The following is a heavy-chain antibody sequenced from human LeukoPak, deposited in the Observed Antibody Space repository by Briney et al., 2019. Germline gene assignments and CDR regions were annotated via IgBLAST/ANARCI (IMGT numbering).Heavy chain of an antibody. CDR2: IFYSGST. Sequence: SETLSLTCSVSGGSISSSSYYWGWIRQPPGKGLEWIGSIFYSGSTYYNPSLKSRVTISVDTSRNQFSLKLSSVTAADTAVYYCARHGGVAIAAEGIDHWGQGTLVTVSS. J-gene: IGHJ4*02. V-gene: IGHV4-39*01. CDR1: GGSISSSSYY. CDR3: ARHGGVAIAAEGIDH. D-gene: IGHD6-13*01.